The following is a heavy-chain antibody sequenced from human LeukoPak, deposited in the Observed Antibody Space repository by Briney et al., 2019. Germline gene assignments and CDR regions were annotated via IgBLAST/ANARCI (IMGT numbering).Heavy chain of an antibody. D-gene: IGHD5-18*01. J-gene: IGHJ4*02. CDR1: GFTFSTYI. Sequence: GKSLRLACAASGFTFSTYIMHWVGQSPGKGLEWVSVMSYTGNDISYADSVKGRFTISRDNSKNTLYLQMNSLQTDDTAAYYCATDLRYGNNFFFQHWGQGILVTVSS. CDR2: MSYTGNDI. CDR3: ATDLRYGNNFFFQH. V-gene: IGHV3-30*04.